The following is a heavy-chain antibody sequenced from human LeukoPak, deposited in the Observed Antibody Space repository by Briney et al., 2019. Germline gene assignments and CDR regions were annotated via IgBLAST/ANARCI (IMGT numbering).Heavy chain of an antibody. CDR2: FIPAGGR. Sequence: PGGSLSLSCEASGFTFSRHDMHWVRQAAGKGLEWVSGFIPAGGRYYAESVKGRFTISRENAKSSLYLEMNSLRGGDTAVYYCVRGGVWGLSSNWLEAWGQGTLVIVSS. V-gene: IGHV3-13*04. CDR3: VRGGVWGLSSNWLEA. CDR1: GFTFSRHD. D-gene: IGHD7-27*01. J-gene: IGHJ5*02.